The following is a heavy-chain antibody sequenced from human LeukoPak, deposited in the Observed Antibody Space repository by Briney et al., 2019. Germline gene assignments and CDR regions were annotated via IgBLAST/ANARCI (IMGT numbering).Heavy chain of an antibody. CDR1: GGSISSYC. CDR2: IYTSGST. D-gene: IGHD3-10*01. V-gene: IGHV4-4*07. Sequence: SETLSLTCTVSGGSISSYCWSWIRQPAGKGLEWIGRIYTSGSTNYNPSLKSRVTMSVDTSKNQFSLKLTSVTAADTAIYYCTKGRGIWGQGTLVTVSS. CDR3: TKGRGI. J-gene: IGHJ4*02.